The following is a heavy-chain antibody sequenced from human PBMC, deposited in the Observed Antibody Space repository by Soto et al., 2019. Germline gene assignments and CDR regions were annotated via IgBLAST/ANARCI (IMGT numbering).Heavy chain of an antibody. CDR3: AKARTTTVVTWRGEDYYGMDV. CDR1: GFTFSSYA. D-gene: IGHD4-17*01. Sequence: GGSLRLSCAASGFTFSSYAMSWVRQAPGKGLEWVSAISGSGGSTYYADSVKGRFTTSRDNSKNTLYLQMNSLRAEDTAVYYCAKARTTTVVTWRGEDYYGMDVWGQGTTVTVSS. V-gene: IGHV3-23*01. CDR2: ISGSGGST. J-gene: IGHJ6*02.